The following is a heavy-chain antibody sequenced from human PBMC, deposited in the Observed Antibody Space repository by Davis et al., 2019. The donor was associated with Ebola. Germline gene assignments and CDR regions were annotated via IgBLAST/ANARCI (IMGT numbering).Heavy chain of an antibody. J-gene: IGHJ4*02. V-gene: IGHV3-15*01. CDR2: IKSKTDGGTT. CDR1: GFTFSNAW. CDR3: TTLYSSSGN. Sequence: GESLKISCAASGFTFSNAWMSWVRQAPGKGLEWVGRIKSKTDGGTTDYVAPVKGRFTISRDDSKNTLYLQMNSLKTEDTAVYYCTTLYSSSGNWGQGTLVTVSS. D-gene: IGHD6-6*01.